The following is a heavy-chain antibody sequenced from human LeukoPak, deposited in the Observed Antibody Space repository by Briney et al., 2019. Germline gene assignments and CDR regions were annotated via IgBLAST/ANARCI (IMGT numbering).Heavy chain of an antibody. V-gene: IGHV3-33*01. CDR3: ARDGGRHCTAGSCTHQLYYVAV. D-gene: IGHD6-19*01. CDR2: IWYDGSNK. CDR1: GFTFSSYG. J-gene: IGHJ6*03. Sequence: PGRSLRLSCAASGFTFSSYGMHWVRQAPGKGLEWVAVIWYDGSNKYYADSVKGRFTISRDNSKNTLYLQMNSLRAEDTAVYYCARDGGRHCTAGSCTHQLYYVAVWGKGTMVTVSS.